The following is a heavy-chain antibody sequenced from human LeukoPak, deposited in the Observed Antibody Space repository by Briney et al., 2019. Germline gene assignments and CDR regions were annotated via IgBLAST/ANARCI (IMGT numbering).Heavy chain of an antibody. D-gene: IGHD6-19*01. CDR1: GFTFNNAW. CDR3: TTTYAPGVAVAGTDY. CDR2: IKTKTDGGTT. V-gene: IGHV3-15*01. Sequence: GGSLRLSCAASGFTFNNAWMSWVRQAPGKGLEWVGRIKTKTDGGTTDYAAPVKGRFTISRDDSKNTLSLQMNSLKTEDTAVYYCTTTYAPGVAVAGTDYWGQGTLVTVSS. J-gene: IGHJ4*02.